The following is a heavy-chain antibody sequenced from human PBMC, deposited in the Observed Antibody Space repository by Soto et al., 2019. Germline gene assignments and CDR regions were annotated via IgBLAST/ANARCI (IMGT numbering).Heavy chain of an antibody. CDR1: GGYISSGGYY. CDR2: IYYSGST. V-gene: IGHV4-31*03. Sequence: PLETMSVTCPVAGGYISSGGYYWSWIRQHPGKGLEWIGYIYYSGSTYYNPSLKSRVTISVDTSKNQFSLKLSSVTAADTAVYYCARTPTPWGQGTLVTVSS. CDR3: ARTPTP. J-gene: IGHJ5*02.